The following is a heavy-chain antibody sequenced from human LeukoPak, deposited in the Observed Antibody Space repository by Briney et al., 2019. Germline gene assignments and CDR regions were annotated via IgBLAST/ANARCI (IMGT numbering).Heavy chain of an antibody. J-gene: IGHJ3*02. CDR3: ARQYYDILTGYYKDAFDI. D-gene: IGHD3-9*01. CDR2: IYYSGST. Sequence: KPSETLSLTCTVSGGSISSYYWSWIRQPPGKGLEWIGYIYYSGSTNYNPSLKSRVTISVDTSKNQFSLKLSSVTAADTAVYYCARQYYDILTGYYKDAFDIWGQGTKVTVSS. V-gene: IGHV4-59*08. CDR1: GGSISSYY.